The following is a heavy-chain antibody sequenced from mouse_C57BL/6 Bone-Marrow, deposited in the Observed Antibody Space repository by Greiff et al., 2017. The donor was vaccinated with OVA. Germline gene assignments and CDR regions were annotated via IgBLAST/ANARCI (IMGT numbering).Heavy chain of an antibody. CDR3: TKEGYGSSWGFAY. V-gene: IGHV1-5*01. J-gene: IGHJ3*01. CDR2: IYPGNSDT. Sequence: VQLQQSGTVLARPGASVKMSCKTSGYTFTSYWMHWVKQRPGQGLEWIGAIYPGNSDTSYNQKFKGKAKLTAVTSASTAYMELSSLTNEDSAVYYCTKEGYGSSWGFAYWGQGTLVTVSA. CDR1: GYTFTSYW. D-gene: IGHD1-1*01.